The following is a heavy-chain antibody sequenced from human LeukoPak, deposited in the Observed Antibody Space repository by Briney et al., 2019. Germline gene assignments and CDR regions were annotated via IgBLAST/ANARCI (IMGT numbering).Heavy chain of an antibody. D-gene: IGHD2-15*01. Sequence: GGSLRLSCAASGFTFSTYAMSWVRQAPGKGLEWVSAICGSDGSRYYADSVKGRFTISRDNSKNTLYLQMNSLRAEDTAVYFCVRGYSFGPYGMDVWGQGTTVTVSS. CDR3: VRGYSFGPYGMDV. CDR2: ICGSDGSR. V-gene: IGHV3-23*01. CDR1: GFTFSTYA. J-gene: IGHJ6*02.